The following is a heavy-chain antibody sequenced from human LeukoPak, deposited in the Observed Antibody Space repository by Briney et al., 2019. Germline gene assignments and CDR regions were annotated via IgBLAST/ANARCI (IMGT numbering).Heavy chain of an antibody. V-gene: IGHV3-21*01. CDR1: GFTFSSYS. CDR2: ISSSSSYI. CDR3: ARDFSEWLRPDFDY. D-gene: IGHD5-12*01. J-gene: IGHJ4*02. Sequence: PGGSLRLSCAASGFTFSSYSMNWVRQAPGKGLEWVSSISSSSSYIYYADSVKGRFTISRDNAKNSLYLQMNSLRAEDTAVYYCARDFSEWLRPDFDYWGQGTLVTVSS.